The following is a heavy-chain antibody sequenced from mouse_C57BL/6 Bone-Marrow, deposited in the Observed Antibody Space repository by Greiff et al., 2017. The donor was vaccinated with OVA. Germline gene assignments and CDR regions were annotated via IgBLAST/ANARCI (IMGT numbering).Heavy chain of an antibody. CDR3: AREELGRMFAY. CDR1: GFTFSDYY. V-gene: IGHV5-16*01. J-gene: IGHJ3*01. D-gene: IGHD4-1*01. CDR2: INYDGSST. Sequence: VQLKQSEGGLVQPGSSMKLSCTASGFTFSDYYVAWVRQVPEKGLEWVANINYDGSSTYYLDSLKSRFIISRDNAKNILYLQMSSLKSEDTATYYCAREELGRMFAYWGQGTLVTVSA.